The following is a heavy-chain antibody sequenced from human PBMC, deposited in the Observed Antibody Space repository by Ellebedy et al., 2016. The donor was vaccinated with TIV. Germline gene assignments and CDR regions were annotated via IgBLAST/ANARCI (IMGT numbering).Heavy chain of an antibody. J-gene: IGHJ2*01. V-gene: IGHV3-21*01. CDR1: GFTFSSYS. D-gene: IGHD5-18*01. CDR2: ISSSSSYI. CDR3: ARGGYSYGQYWYFDL. Sequence: GESLKISCAASGFTFSSYSMNWVRQAPEKGLEWVSSISSSSSYIYYADSVKGRFTISRDNAKNSLYLQMNSLRAEDTAVYYCARGGYSYGQYWYFDLWGRGTLVTVSS.